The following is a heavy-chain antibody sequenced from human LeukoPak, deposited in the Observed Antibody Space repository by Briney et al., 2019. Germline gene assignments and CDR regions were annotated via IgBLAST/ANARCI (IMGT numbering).Heavy chain of an antibody. V-gene: IGHV3-43*02. D-gene: IGHD6-19*01. CDR1: GFTFGDYA. CDR2: IRGDGRTT. J-gene: IGHJ4*02. Sequence: GGSLRLSCAASGFTFGDYAMHWVRQAPGKGLEWVSLIRGDGRTTSYAGSVKGRFTISRDNSKNSLYLQMSSLRGEDTAMYYCARDAVAGTWLHYWGQGTLVTVSS. CDR3: ARDAVAGTWLHY.